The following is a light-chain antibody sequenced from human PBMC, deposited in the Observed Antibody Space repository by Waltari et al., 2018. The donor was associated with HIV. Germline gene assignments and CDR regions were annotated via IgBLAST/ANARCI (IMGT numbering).Light chain of an antibody. CDR2: KAS. Sequence: DIQMAQSPSTLSASVGDRVTITCRASQNISSWLAWYQQKSGEAPKVLIYKASTLQSGVPSRFSGSGSGTEFSLIISSLQPGDFATYNCQQYHTYPRTFGQGTKVEIK. CDR1: QNISSW. CDR3: QQYHTYPRT. J-gene: IGKJ1*01. V-gene: IGKV1-5*03.